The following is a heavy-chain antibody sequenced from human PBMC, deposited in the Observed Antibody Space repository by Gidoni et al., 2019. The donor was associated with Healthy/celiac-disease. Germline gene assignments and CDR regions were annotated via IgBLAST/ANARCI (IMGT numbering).Heavy chain of an antibody. CDR2: FSSSSSTI. V-gene: IGHV3-48*02. CDR1: GFTFSSYS. Sequence: EVQLVESGGGLVQPGGSLRLSCAASGFTFSSYSMNWVRQAPGKGLEWVSYFSSSSSTIYYADSVKGRFTISRDNAKNSLYLQMNSLRDEDTAVYYCARDSRESFDFWSGYYSYYYYYGMDVWGQGTTVTVSS. J-gene: IGHJ6*02. CDR3: ARDSRESFDFWSGYYSYYYYYGMDV. D-gene: IGHD3-3*01.